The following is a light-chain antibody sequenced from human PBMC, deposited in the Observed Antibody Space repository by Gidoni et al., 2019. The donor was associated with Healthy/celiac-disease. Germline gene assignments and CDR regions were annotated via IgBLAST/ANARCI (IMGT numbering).Light chain of an antibody. CDR1: QSISSY. CDR2: AAS. V-gene: IGKV1-39*01. Sequence: DMQMTQPSSALSASVGDSVTITCRASQSISSYFYWYQQNPGKAPKLLIYAASSLQRGVPSRFSGSGSWSDFTLPISSLQPEDFATYYCQQSYSTPRTFGQGTKLEIK. J-gene: IGKJ2*01. CDR3: QQSYSTPRT.